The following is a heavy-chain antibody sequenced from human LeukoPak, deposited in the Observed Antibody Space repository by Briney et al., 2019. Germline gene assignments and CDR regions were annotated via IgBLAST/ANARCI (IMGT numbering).Heavy chain of an antibody. CDR1: GYTFTGYY. Sequence: ASVKVSCKASGYTFTGYYMHWVRQAPGQGLEWMGWINPNSGGTNYAQRFQGRVTMTRDTSISTAYMELSRLRSDDTAVYYCAGSQSSSSTSLTRYYYYYYYMDVWGKGTTVTVSS. J-gene: IGHJ6*03. CDR2: INPNSGGT. D-gene: IGHD2-2*01. V-gene: IGHV1-2*02. CDR3: AGSQSSSSTSLTRYYYYYYYMDV.